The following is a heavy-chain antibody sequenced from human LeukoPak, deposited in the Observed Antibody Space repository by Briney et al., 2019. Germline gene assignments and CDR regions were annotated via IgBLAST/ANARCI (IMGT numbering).Heavy chain of an antibody. Sequence: GGSLRLSCAASGFTFSNYAMNWVRQAPGKGLQWVSSISGSGDSTYYADSVKGRFTISRDNSKNTLYLQMNSLRAEDTAVYYCAKEAESVTIFGAIDYWGQGTLVTVSS. CDR2: ISGSGDST. V-gene: IGHV3-23*01. J-gene: IGHJ4*02. CDR1: GFTFSNYA. D-gene: IGHD3-3*01. CDR3: AKEAESVTIFGAIDY.